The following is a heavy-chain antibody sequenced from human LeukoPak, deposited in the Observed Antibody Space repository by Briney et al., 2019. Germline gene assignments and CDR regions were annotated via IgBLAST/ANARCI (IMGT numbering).Heavy chain of an antibody. CDR2: ISTSSSYI. CDR1: GFTFSSYN. D-gene: IGHD6-19*01. Sequence: GGSLRLSCAASGFTFSSYNMNWVRQAPGKGLEWVSSISTSSSYIYYTDSVKGRFTISRDNSKNTLFLEMTDLRAEDTAVYYCAREWGLIAVAGGPGYWGQGALVTVSS. CDR3: AREWGLIAVAGGPGY. J-gene: IGHJ4*02. V-gene: IGHV3-21*01.